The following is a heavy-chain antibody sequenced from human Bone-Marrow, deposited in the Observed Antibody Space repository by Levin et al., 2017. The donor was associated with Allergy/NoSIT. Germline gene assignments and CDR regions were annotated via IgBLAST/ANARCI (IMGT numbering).Heavy chain of an antibody. J-gene: IGHJ5*02. CDR3: ARDGGSYLGLNWFDP. D-gene: IGHD1-26*01. CDR2: IYYSGST. V-gene: IGHV4-59*01. Sequence: SETLSLTCTVSGGSISSYYWSWIRQPPGKGLEWIGYIYYSGSTNYNPSLKSRVTISVDTSKNQFSLKLSSVTAADTAVYYCARDGGSYLGLNWFDPWGQGTLVTVSS. CDR1: GGSISSYY.